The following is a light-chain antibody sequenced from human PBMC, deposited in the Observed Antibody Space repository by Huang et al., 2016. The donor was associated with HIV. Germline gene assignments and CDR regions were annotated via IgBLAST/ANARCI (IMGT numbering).Light chain of an antibody. J-gene: IGKJ3*01. CDR1: QGISNH. CDR3: QKYDSAPRT. CDR2: AAS. V-gene: IGKV1-27*01. Sequence: DIQMTQPPSSLSASVGDRVTISCRASQGISNHLAWYQEKPGQAPKLLVYAASALRSGVPSRFSGSGSGTEFTLTISSLQAEDVATYFCQKYDSAPRTFGPGTKVEIK.